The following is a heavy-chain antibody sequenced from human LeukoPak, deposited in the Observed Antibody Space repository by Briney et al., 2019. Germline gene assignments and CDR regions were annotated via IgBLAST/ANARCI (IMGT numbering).Heavy chain of an antibody. J-gene: IGHJ6*03. CDR3: ARGQGSELQSGWYRSLIYYYYYYYMDV. V-gene: IGHV1-8*01. Sequence: ASVKVSCKASGYTFTSYDINWVRQATGQGLEWMGWMNPNSGNTGYAQKFQGRVTMTRNTSISTAYMELSSLRSEDTAVYYCARGQGSELQSGWYRSLIYYYYYYYMDVWGKETTVTISS. D-gene: IGHD6-19*01. CDR2: MNPNSGNT. CDR1: GYTFTSYD.